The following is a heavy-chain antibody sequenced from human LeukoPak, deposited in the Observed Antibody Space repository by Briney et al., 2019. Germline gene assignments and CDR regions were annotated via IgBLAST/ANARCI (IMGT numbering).Heavy chain of an antibody. V-gene: IGHV3-30*02. J-gene: IGHJ6*03. Sequence: GGSLRLSCAASGFTFISYGMHWVRQAPGKGLEWVAFIRYDGSNKYYADSVKGRFTISRDNSKNTLYLQMNSRRAEDTVVYYCAKGGGYEAQYYYYYLDVWGKGTTVTISS. CDR3: AKGGGYEAQYYYYYLDV. CDR1: GFTFISYG. CDR2: IRYDGSNK. D-gene: IGHD5-12*01.